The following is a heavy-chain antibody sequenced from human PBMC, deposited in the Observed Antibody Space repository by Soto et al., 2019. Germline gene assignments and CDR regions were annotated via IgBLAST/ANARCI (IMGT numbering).Heavy chain of an antibody. V-gene: IGHV3-23*01. CDR3: AKSYGDHYYYYGMDV. J-gene: IGHJ6*02. D-gene: IGHD4-17*01. CDR1: GSSFSSYA. Sequence: GESLRLSCAASGSSFSSYAMGWVRQAPGKGLEWVSAISASGGSTYYADSVKGRFTISRDNSKNTLYLQMHSLRAEDTAVYYCAKSYGDHYYYYGMDVWGQGTTVTVSS. CDR2: ISASGGST.